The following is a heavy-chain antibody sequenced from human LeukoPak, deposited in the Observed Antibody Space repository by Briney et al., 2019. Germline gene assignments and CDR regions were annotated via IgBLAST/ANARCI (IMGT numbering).Heavy chain of an antibody. CDR2: ISYDGNEK. J-gene: IGHJ6*02. Sequence: GRSLRLSCAASISSFSSSMMYWVRQAPGKGLEWVAAISYDGNEKYYADSVKGRFTIPRDNSKNTLYLQMSSLRAEDTAVYFCVRGYSFGPYGMDVWGQGTTVTVSS. CDR1: ISSFSSSM. CDR3: VRGYSFGPYGMDV. D-gene: IGHD2-15*01. V-gene: IGHV3-30*14.